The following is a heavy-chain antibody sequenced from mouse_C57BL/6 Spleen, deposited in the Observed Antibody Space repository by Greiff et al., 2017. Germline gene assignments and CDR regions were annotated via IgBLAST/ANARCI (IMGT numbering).Heavy chain of an antibody. J-gene: IGHJ2*01. CDR2: IYPGDGDT. V-gene: IGHV1-82*01. Sequence: VKLMESGPELVKPGASVKISCKASGYAFSSSWMNWVKQRPGKGLEWIGRIYPGDGDTNYNGKFKGKATLTADTSSSTAYMQLSSLTSEDSAVYFCARGETGKNYFGCWGQSTTLTVSS. CDR3: ARGETGKNYFGC. CDR1: GYAFSSSW. D-gene: IGHD4-1*01.